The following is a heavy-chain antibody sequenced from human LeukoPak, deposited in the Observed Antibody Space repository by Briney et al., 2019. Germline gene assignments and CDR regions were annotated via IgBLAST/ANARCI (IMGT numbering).Heavy chain of an antibody. Sequence: ASVKVSCKASVYTFTSYVISWVRQAPGKGVEWMGWISAYNGNTNYAPKLQGRVTMTTDTSTSTAYMELRSLRSDDTAVYYCARDRQCGYWGQGTLVTVSS. J-gene: IGHJ4*02. CDR1: VYTFTSYV. V-gene: IGHV1-18*01. CDR2: ISAYNGNT. D-gene: IGHD2-21*01. CDR3: ARDRQCGY.